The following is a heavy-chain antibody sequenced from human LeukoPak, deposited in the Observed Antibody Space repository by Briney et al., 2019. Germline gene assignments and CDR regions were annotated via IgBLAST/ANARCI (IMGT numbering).Heavy chain of an antibody. V-gene: IGHV3-9*01. CDR1: GFTFDDYA. CDR2: ISWNSGSI. D-gene: IGHD1-1*01. CDR3: AKGAGKSYYYYGMDV. Sequence: PGRSLRLSCAASGFTFDDYAMHWVRQAPGKGLEWVSGISWNSGSIGYADSVKGRFTISRDNAKNSLYLQMNSPRAEDTALYYCAKGAGKSYYYYGMDVWGQGTTVTVSS. J-gene: IGHJ6*02.